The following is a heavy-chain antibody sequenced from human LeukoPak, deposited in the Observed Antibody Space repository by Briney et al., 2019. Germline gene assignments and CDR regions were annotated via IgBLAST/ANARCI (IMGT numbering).Heavy chain of an antibody. D-gene: IGHD2-2*01. CDR3: ATDIVVVPAAMGGVDY. J-gene: IGHJ4*02. CDR1: GFTFSSYA. CDR2: ISGSGGST. Sequence: LGGSLRLSCAASGFTFSSYAMSWVRQAPGKGLEWVSAISGSGGSTYYADSVKGRFTISRDNSKNTLYLQMNSLRAEDTAVYYCATDIVVVPAAMGGVDYWGQGTLVTVSS. V-gene: IGHV3-23*01.